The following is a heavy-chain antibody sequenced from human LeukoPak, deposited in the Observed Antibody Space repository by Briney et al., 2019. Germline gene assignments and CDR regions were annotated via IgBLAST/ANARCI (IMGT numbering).Heavy chain of an antibody. CDR2: INPSGGST. J-gene: IGHJ4*02. V-gene: IGHV1-46*01. CDR1: GYTLTSYY. Sequence: ASVKVSCKASGYTLTSYYMHWVRQAPGHGLEWMGIINPSGGSTSYAQKFQGRVTMTRDTSTNTVYMELSSLRSEDTAVYFCARATLSDYYFNYWGQGTLVTVSS. CDR3: ARATLSDYYFNY.